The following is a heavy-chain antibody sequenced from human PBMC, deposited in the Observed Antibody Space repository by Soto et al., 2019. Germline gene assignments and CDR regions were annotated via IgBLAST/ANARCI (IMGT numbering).Heavy chain of an antibody. CDR3: ARDLDGSGSYYTDY. CDR1: GYIFITYG. CDR2: ISTYNGNT. Sequence: ASVKVSCKASGYIFITYGIRWARQAPGQGLEWMGRISTYNGNTNYAQNLQGRVTMTTDTSTSTAYMELRSLRSDDTAVYYCARDLDGSGSYYTDYWGPGTLVTVYS. D-gene: IGHD3-10*01. J-gene: IGHJ4*02. V-gene: IGHV1-18*01.